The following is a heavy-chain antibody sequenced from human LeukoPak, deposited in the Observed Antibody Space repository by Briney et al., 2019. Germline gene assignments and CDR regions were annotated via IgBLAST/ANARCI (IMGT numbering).Heavy chain of an antibody. J-gene: IGHJ4*02. V-gene: IGHV4-34*01. D-gene: IGHD3-22*01. Sequence: SETLSLTCAMYGGSFSGYYWSWIRQPPGKGLEWIGQINHSGSTNYNPSLKSRVTISVDTSKNQFSLKLSSVTAADTAVYYCARAPHFFDTTGSRYYFDYWGQGALVTVSS. CDR2: INHSGST. CDR1: GGSFSGYY. CDR3: ARAPHFFDTTGSRYYFDY.